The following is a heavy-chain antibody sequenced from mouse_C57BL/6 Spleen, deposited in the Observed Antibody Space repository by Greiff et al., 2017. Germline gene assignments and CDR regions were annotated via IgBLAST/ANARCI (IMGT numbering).Heavy chain of an antibody. CDR2: IDPSDSYT. CDR3: ARSGTTVVAKDY. D-gene: IGHD1-1*01. CDR1: GYTFTSYW. V-gene: IGHV1-59*01. Sequence: QVQLQQSGAELVKPGASVKISCKASGYTFTSYWMHWVKQRPGQGLEWIGVIDPSDSYTNYNQKFKGKATLTVDTSSSTAYMQLSSLTSEDSAVYYCARSGTTVVAKDYWGQGTTLTVSS. J-gene: IGHJ2*01.